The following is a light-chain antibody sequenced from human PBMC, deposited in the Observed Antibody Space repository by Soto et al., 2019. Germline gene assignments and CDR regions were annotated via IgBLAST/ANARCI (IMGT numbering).Light chain of an antibody. CDR3: CSYAGSCTVV. Sequence: QSVLTQPGSVSGSPGQSVTISCTGTSSDVGGYNYVSWYQQHPGKAPKLMIYDVSKRPSGVPDRFSGAKSGNTASLTISGLQSEDDADYYCCSYAGSCTVVFGGGTKVTVL. V-gene: IGLV2-11*01. J-gene: IGLJ2*01. CDR2: DVS. CDR1: SSDVGGYNY.